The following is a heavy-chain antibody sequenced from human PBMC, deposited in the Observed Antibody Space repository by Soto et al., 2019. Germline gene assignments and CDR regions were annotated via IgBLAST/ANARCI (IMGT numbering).Heavy chain of an antibody. D-gene: IGHD3-3*01. CDR2: ISAYNGNT. J-gene: IGHJ5*02. CDR1: GYTFTSYG. CDR3: ARVSITIFGVAYNWFDP. V-gene: IGHV1-18*01. Sequence: QVQLVQSGAEVKKPGASVKVSCKASGYTFTSYGISWVRQAPGQGLEWMGWISAYNGNTNYAQKLQGRVTMTTDRATSTAYMELRSMRSDDTAVYYCARVSITIFGVAYNWFDPWGQGTLVTVSS.